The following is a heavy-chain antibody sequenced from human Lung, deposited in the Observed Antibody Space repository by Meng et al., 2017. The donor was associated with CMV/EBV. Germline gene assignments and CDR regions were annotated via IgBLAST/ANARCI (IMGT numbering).Heavy chain of an antibody. D-gene: IGHD1-26*01. V-gene: IGHV3-23*01. Sequence: GGPXRLXXAASGFTFSSYAMTWVRQAPGKGLEWVSVISGGGGTTDFADSVKGRFTISRDNSKNTLYLQMYSLRAEDTAVYYCAKEPTYQRYSGSYLDYWGQGXLVTVSS. CDR3: AKEPTYQRYSGSYLDY. CDR1: GFTFSSYA. J-gene: IGHJ4*02. CDR2: ISGGGGTT.